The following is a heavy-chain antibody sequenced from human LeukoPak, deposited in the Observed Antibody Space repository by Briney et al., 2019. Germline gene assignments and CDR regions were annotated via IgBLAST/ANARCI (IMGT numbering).Heavy chain of an antibody. D-gene: IGHD1-26*01. CDR2: ISSSSSTI. Sequence: GGPLRLSCAASGFTFSSYSMTWVRQAPGKGLEWVSYISSSSSTIYYADSVKGRFTISRDNAKNSLYLQMNSLRAEDTAVYYCASGSYSRPFDYWGQGTLVTVSS. V-gene: IGHV3-48*01. CDR3: ASGSYSRPFDY. J-gene: IGHJ4*02. CDR1: GFTFSSYS.